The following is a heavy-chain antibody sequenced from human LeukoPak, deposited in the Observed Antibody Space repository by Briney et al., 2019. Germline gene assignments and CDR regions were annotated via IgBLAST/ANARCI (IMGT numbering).Heavy chain of an antibody. J-gene: IGHJ4*02. CDR2: FDPEDGET. D-gene: IGHD2-2*01. CDR1: GYTLTELS. CDR3: ATESDCSSTSCSDY. Sequence: GASVKVSCKVSGYTLTELSMHWVRQAPGKGLEWMGGFDPEDGETIYAQKFQGRVTMTEDTSTDTAYMELSSLRSEDAAVYYCATESDCSSTSCSDYWGQGTLVTVSS. V-gene: IGHV1-24*01.